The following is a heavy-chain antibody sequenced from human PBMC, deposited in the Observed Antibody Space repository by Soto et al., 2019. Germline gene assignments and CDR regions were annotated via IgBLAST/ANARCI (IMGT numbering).Heavy chain of an antibody. CDR3: AMKVLLGAFDI. D-gene: IGHD2-15*01. Sequence: SETLSLTCAVYGGSISGYYWSWIRQPPGKGLEWIGEINHSGFTNYNPSLKSRVTISVDTSKNQFSLKLSSVTAADTAVYSCAMKVLLGAFDIWGQGTMVTVSS. CDR1: GGSISGYY. V-gene: IGHV4-34*01. CDR2: INHSGFT. J-gene: IGHJ3*02.